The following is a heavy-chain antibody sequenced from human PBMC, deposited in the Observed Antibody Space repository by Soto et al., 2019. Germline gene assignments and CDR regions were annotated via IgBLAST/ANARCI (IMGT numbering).Heavy chain of an antibody. Sequence: QVQLVESGGGVGQPGRSLRLSCAASGFTFSPYTMHWVRQTPGKGLEWVAVISYEGSDKNYADSVRGRFTISRDNSKNTLFLQMNSLRAEDTALYYCARGGGFCGADCYKGGIDYWGQGALVTVSS. CDR3: ARGGGFCGADCYKGGIDY. J-gene: IGHJ4*02. D-gene: IGHD2-21*02. V-gene: IGHV3-30-3*01. CDR2: ISYEGSDK. CDR1: GFTFSPYT.